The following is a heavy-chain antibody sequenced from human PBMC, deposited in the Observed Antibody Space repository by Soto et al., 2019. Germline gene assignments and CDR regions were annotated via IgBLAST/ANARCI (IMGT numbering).Heavy chain of an antibody. CDR1: GFTFSTHA. V-gene: IGHV3-30-3*01. D-gene: IGHD3-22*01. Sequence: HPGGSLRLSCAASGFTFSTHAMHWVRQAPAKGLEWVAVISYDGSNKYYADSVKGRFTISRDNSKNTPYLQMNSLRAEDTALYYCARDLSRSGYSWAAFDIWGQGTMVTVS. CDR3: ARDLSRSGYSWAAFDI. J-gene: IGHJ3*02. CDR2: ISYDGSNK.